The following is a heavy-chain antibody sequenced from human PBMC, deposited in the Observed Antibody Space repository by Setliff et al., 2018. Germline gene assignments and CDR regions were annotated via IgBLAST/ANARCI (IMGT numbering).Heavy chain of an antibody. CDR2: INTKTGDP. CDR1: GYSLSNYV. J-gene: IGHJ4*01. CDR3: ARADHLVTTTFDY. V-gene: IGHV7-4-1*02. D-gene: IGHD4-17*01. Sequence: ASVKVSCKASGYSLSNYVMNLVRQAPGQGLEWMGWINTKTGDPTYAQGYTGRFAFSLDTSDSATYLDISNLKAEDTATYYCARADHLVTTTFDYWGQGTLVTVSS.